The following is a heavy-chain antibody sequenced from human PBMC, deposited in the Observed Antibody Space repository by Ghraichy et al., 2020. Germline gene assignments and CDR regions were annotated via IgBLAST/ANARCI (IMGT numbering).Heavy chain of an antibody. CDR3: ARRNPAVGEVLDF. CDR2: VYSSGGT. V-gene: IGHV4-39*01. D-gene: IGHD1-14*01. CDR1: GDSLSNDPYY. Sequence: SETLSLTCTVSGDSLSNDPYYWGWVRQPPGKGLEWIGSVYSSGGTYYSPSLKSRVTISVDTSKNQFSLMLNSVTAADPAVYYCARRNPAVGEVLDFWGKGTKVTGSS. J-gene: IGHJ4*02.